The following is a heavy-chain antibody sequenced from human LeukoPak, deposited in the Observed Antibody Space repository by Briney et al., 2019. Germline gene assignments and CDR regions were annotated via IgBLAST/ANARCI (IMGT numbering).Heavy chain of an antibody. Sequence: SETLSLTCTVFGGSISSSYWGWVRQPPGKGLEWIGYIYYSGSTNYNPSLKSRVTISVDTSKNQFSLKLSSVTAADTAVYYCVRDQGTWWFDPWGQGTLVTASS. D-gene: IGHD3-10*01. CDR1: GGSISSSY. J-gene: IGHJ5*02. CDR3: VRDQGTWWFDP. V-gene: IGHV4-59*01. CDR2: IYYSGST.